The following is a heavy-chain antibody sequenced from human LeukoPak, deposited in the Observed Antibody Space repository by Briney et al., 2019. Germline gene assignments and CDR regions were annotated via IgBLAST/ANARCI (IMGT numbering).Heavy chain of an antibody. V-gene: IGHV3-30*18. Sequence: PGGSLRLSCAASGFTFSSYGMHWVRQAPGKGLEWVAVISYDGSNKYYADSVKGRFTISRDNSRNTLYLQMNSLRAEDTAVYYCAKDLKFWVGLDAFDIWGQGTMVTVSS. CDR2: ISYDGSNK. J-gene: IGHJ3*02. CDR3: AKDLKFWVGLDAFDI. D-gene: IGHD1-26*01. CDR1: GFTFSSYG.